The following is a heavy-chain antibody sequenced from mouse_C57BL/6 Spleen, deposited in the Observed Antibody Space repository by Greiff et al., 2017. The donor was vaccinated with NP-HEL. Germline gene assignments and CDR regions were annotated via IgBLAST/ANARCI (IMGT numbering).Heavy chain of an antibody. J-gene: IGHJ1*03. Sequence: VQLQQSVAELVRPGASVKLSCTASGFNIKNTYMHWVKQRPEQGLEWIGRIDPANGNTKYAPKFQGKATITADTSSNTAYLQLSSLTSEDTAIYYCASITTVVATHWYFDVWGTGTTVTVSS. CDR3: ASITTVVATHWYFDV. CDR1: GFNIKNTY. CDR2: IDPANGNT. D-gene: IGHD1-1*01. V-gene: IGHV14-3*01.